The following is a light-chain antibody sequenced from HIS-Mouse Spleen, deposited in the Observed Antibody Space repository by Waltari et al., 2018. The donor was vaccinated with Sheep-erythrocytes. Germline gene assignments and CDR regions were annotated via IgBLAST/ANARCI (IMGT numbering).Light chain of an antibody. V-gene: IGLV2-14*03. CDR2: DVS. J-gene: IGLJ1*01. CDR1: SSDGGGYNY. Sequence: QSALTQPASVSGSPGQSITISCTGTSSDGGGYNYTSWYQQHPGKAPKLMIYDVSNRPSGVSNRFSGSKSGNTASLTISGLQAEDEADYYCSSYTSSSTLVFGTGTKVTVL. CDR3: SSYTSSSTLV.